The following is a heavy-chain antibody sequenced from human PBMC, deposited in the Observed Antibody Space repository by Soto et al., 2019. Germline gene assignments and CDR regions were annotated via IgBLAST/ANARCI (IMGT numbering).Heavy chain of an antibody. CDR3: ARPDSSGWYDRFYYFDY. CDR2: IWYDGSNK. Sequence: GGSLRLSCAASGFTFSSYGMHWVRQAPGKGLEWVAVIWYDGSNKYYADSVKGRFTISRDNSKNTLYLQMNSLRAEDTAVYYCARPDSSGWYDRFYYFDYWGQGTLVTVSS. CDR1: GFTFSSYG. J-gene: IGHJ4*02. D-gene: IGHD6-19*01. V-gene: IGHV3-33*01.